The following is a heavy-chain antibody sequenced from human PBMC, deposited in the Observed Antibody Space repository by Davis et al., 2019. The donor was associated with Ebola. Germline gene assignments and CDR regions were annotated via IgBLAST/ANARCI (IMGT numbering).Heavy chain of an antibody. CDR3: ARSPQSIAALTRPSSFDY. CDR1: GFTFSSYS. V-gene: IGHV3-21*01. J-gene: IGHJ4*02. Sequence: PGGSLRLSCAASGFTFSSYSMNWVRQAPGKGLEWVSFISSSSSYLYYADSVKGRFTISRDNAKNSLYLQMNSLRAEDTAVYYCARSPQSIAALTRPSSFDYWGQGTLVTVSS. CDR2: ISSSSSYL. D-gene: IGHD6-6*01.